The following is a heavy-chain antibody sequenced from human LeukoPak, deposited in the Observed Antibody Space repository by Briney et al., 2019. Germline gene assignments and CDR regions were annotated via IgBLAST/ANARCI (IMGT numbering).Heavy chain of an antibody. D-gene: IGHD6-6*01. Sequence: GGSLRLSCAASGFTFSSYGMNWVRQAPGKGLEWVSYISSSGSTIYYADSVKGRFTISRDNAKNSLFLQMNSLRAEDTAVYYCARVGPYSSSLDYWGQGTLVTVSS. CDR1: GFTFSSYG. CDR2: ISSSGSTI. CDR3: ARVGPYSSSLDY. V-gene: IGHV3-48*03. J-gene: IGHJ4*02.